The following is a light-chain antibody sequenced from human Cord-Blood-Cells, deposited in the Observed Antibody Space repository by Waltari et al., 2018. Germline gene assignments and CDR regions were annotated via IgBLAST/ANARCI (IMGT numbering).Light chain of an antibody. CDR2: ASS. J-gene: IGKJ3*01. Sequence: DIQMTQSPSSLSASVGERVTITCRASKGISNYLAWYQQKPGKVPKLLIYASSTLQSGVPSRCSGSGSGTDFTLPISSLQPEDVATYYCQKYNIAPFTFGPGTKVDIK. CDR1: KGISNY. V-gene: IGKV1-27*01. CDR3: QKYNIAPFT.